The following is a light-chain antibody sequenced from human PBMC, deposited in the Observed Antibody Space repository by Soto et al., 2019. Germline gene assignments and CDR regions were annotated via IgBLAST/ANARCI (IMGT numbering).Light chain of an antibody. J-gene: IGLJ1*01. CDR3: ASYAGTKLFV. CDR2: EVT. V-gene: IGLV2-8*01. CDR1: SSDVGFYNF. Sequence: QSALTQPPSASGSPGQSLTISCTGTSSDVGFYNFVSWYQQRPGKAPKLVIYEVTKRPSGVPDRFSGSKSGSTASLTVSALQADDEADYYCASYAGTKLFVFGSGTKLTVL.